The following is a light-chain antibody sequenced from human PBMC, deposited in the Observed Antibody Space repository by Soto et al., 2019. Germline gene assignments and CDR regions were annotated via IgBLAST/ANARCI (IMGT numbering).Light chain of an antibody. J-gene: IGKJ4*01. Sequence: DIQMTQSPSTLSASVGDRVTITCRASRSISNWLAWYQQRPGIAPKLLIFDASILQSGVPSRFSGSGPGTEFTLSISRLQTDDFATSYGQEYGSFSPITFGGGTKVEI. V-gene: IGKV1-5*01. CDR2: DAS. CDR3: QEYGSFSPIT. CDR1: RSISNW.